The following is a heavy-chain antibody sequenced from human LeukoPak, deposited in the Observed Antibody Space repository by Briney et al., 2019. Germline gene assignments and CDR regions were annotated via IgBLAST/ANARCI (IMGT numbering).Heavy chain of an antibody. CDR1: GFTFSNYG. D-gene: IGHD6-6*01. V-gene: IGHV3-33*06. Sequence: GGSLRLSCAASGFTFSNYGMHWVRQAPGKGLEWVAVIWYDGSDRYYADSVKGRFTISRDNSKNTLCLQMNSLRAEDTAVYYCAKNAAPRGGYYFDYWGQGTLVTVSS. CDR3: AKNAAPRGGYYFDY. J-gene: IGHJ4*02. CDR2: IWYDGSDR.